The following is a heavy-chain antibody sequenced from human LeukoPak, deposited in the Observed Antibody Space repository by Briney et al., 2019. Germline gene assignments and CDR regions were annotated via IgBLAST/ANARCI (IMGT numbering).Heavy chain of an antibody. CDR2: IIPIFGSA. CDR3: ARDTMIRGENWFDP. D-gene: IGHD3-10*01. Sequence: PGSSVKVSCKASGGTFSSYAISWVRQAPGQGLEWMGGIIPIFGSANYAQKFQGRVTITADESTSTAYMELSSLRSEDTAVYYCARDTMIRGENWFDPWGQGTLVTVSS. J-gene: IGHJ5*02. CDR1: GGTFSSYA. V-gene: IGHV1-69*01.